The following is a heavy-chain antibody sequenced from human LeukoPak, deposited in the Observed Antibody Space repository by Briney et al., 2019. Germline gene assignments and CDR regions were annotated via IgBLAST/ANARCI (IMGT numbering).Heavy chain of an antibody. CDR3: ARDLEYSSGWYGY. Sequence: PGGSLRLSCAASGFTFDDYAMHWVRQAPGKGLEWVSGISWNSGSIGYADSVKGRFTISRDNAKNSLYLQMNSLRAEDTAVYYCARDLEYSSGWYGYWGQGTLVTVSS. CDR2: ISWNSGSI. J-gene: IGHJ4*02. CDR1: GFTFDDYA. V-gene: IGHV3-9*01. D-gene: IGHD6-19*01.